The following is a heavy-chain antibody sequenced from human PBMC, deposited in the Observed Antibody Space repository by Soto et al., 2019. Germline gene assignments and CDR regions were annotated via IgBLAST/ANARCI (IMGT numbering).Heavy chain of an antibody. Sequence: QVQLVESGGGLVEPGGSLRLSCAASGFTFSDYYMSWIRQAPGKGLEWVSYITTSSSYTNYADSVKGRFTISRDDAKNSLHMKMISLRAEDTAVYYCDAGMSPPTYWGQGTLVTVSS. J-gene: IGHJ4*02. CDR3: DAGMSPPTY. D-gene: IGHD3-10*01. CDR2: ITTSSSYT. V-gene: IGHV3-11*05. CDR1: GFTFSDYY.